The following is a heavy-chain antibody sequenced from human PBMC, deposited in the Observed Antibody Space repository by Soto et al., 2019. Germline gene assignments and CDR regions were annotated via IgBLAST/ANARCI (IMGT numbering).Heavy chain of an antibody. CDR1: GGSISSSSYY. D-gene: IGHD2-21*02. CDR2: IYYSGST. Sequence: SETLSLTCTVSGGSISSSSYYWGWIRQPPGKGLEWIGSIYYSGSTYYNPSLKSRVTISVDTSKNQFSLKLSSVTAADTAVYYCARREYCGGDCYLYGMDVWGKGTTVTVSS. V-gene: IGHV4-39*01. J-gene: IGHJ6*04. CDR3: ARREYCGGDCYLYGMDV.